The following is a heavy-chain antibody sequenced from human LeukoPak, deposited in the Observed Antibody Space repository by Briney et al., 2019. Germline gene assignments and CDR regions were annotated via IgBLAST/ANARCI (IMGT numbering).Heavy chain of an antibody. D-gene: IGHD6-19*01. CDR2: ISYDGSNK. CDR1: GFTFSSYA. Sequence: PGGSLRLSCAASGFTFSSYAMHWVRQAPGKGLEWVAAISYDGSNKYYADSVKGRFTISRDNSKNTLYLQMNSLRAEDTAVYYCAREGAVATNNWFDPWGQGTLVTVSS. J-gene: IGHJ5*02. V-gene: IGHV3-30-3*01. CDR3: AREGAVATNNWFDP.